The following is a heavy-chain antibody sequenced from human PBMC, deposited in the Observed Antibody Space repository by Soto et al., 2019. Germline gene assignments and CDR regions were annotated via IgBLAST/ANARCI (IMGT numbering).Heavy chain of an antibody. CDR3: TRDRRASSGWDTDFDY. CDR2: ISYDGSNK. Sequence: GGSLRLSCAASGFTFSSYAMHWVRQAPGKGLEWVAVISYDGSNKYYADSVKGRFTISRDNSKNTLYLQMNSLRAEDTAVYYCTRDRRASSGWDTDFDYWGQGTLVTVSS. D-gene: IGHD6-19*01. CDR1: GFTFSSYA. J-gene: IGHJ4*02. V-gene: IGHV3-30-3*01.